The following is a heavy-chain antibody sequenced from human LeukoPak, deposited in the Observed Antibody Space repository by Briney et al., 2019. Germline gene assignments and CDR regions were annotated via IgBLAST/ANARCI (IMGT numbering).Heavy chain of an antibody. CDR2: ISSSGSTI. D-gene: IGHD3-22*01. CDR3: ARGGMNYYDSSGYCYY. CDR1: GFTFSSYA. Sequence: GGSLRLSCAASGFTFSSYAMSWVRQAPGKGLEWASYISSSGSTIYYADSVKGRFTISRDNAKNSLYLQMNSLRAEDTAAYYCARGGMNYYDSSGYCYYWGQGTLVTVSS. V-gene: IGHV3-48*04. J-gene: IGHJ4*02.